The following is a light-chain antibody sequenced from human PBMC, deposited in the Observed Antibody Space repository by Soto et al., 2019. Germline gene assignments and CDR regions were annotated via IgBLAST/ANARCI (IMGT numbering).Light chain of an antibody. CDR3: SSYTSSSIYV. CDR1: SSDVGSYNR. CDR2: EVS. J-gene: IGLJ1*01. Sequence: QSVLTQPPSVSGSPGQSVTISCTGTSSDVGSYNRVSWYQQPPCTAPKLMIYEVSNRPSGVPDRFSGFKSGNTASLTISGLQAEDEADYYCSSYTSSSIYVFGTGTKVTVL. V-gene: IGLV2-18*02.